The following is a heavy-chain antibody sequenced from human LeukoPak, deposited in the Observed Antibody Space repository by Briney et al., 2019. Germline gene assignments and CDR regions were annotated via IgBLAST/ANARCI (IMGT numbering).Heavy chain of an antibody. CDR1: GFTFDDYA. Sequence: PGRSLRLSCAASGFTFDDYAMHWVRQAPGKGLEWVSGISWNSGSIGYADSVKGRFTISRDNAKNSLYLQMISLRAEDTALYYCAKAAVKIAVAGTPDYWGQGTLVTVSS. J-gene: IGHJ4*02. CDR3: AKAAVKIAVAGTPDY. CDR2: ISWNSGSI. D-gene: IGHD6-19*01. V-gene: IGHV3-9*01.